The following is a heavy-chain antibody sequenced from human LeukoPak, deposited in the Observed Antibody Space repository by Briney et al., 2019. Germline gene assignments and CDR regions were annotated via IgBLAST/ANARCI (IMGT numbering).Heavy chain of an antibody. V-gene: IGHV4-4*07. Sequence: SETLSLTRTVPGGSISSYYWTWIRQPAGKGLEWIGRIYSSGDTNYNPSLKSRLTMSVDTSKNQFSLKMSSVTAADTAVYYCAKEQKGATDGNVFEYWGQGTLVTVSS. CDR1: GGSISSYY. CDR2: IYSSGDT. D-gene: IGHD4/OR15-4a*01. CDR3: AKEQKGATDGNVFEY. J-gene: IGHJ4*02.